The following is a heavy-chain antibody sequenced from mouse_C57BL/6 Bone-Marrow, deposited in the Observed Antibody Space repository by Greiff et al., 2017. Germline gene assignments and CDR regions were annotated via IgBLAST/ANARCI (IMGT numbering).Heavy chain of an antibody. V-gene: IGHV5-9-1*02. CDR3: TRWYYGSVYYCAMDY. CDR2: ISSGGDYI. Sequence: EVKVVESGEGLVKPGGSLKLSCAASGFTFSSYAMSWVRQTPEKRLEWVAYISSGGDYIYSADTVKGRFTISRDNARNTMYLQMSSLKSEDTSMYYCTRWYYGSVYYCAMDYWGQGTSGTVSS. CDR1: GFTFSSYA. D-gene: IGHD1-1*01. J-gene: IGHJ4*01.